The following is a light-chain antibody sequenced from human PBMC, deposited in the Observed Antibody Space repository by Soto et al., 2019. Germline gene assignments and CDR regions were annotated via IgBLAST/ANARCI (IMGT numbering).Light chain of an antibody. CDR1: RSDVGGYDS. J-gene: IGLJ2*01. Sequence: QSALTQPASVYGSPGQSITIYCTGNRSDVGGYDSVSCYHQYPGTAPKLIIYDVSYRPSGISARFSGSKSGDTAPLTIYGLRADDEGDYFFSSYSGTGTRVFGAGTKLPVL. CDR3: SSYSGTGTRV. V-gene: IGLV2-14*03. CDR2: DVS.